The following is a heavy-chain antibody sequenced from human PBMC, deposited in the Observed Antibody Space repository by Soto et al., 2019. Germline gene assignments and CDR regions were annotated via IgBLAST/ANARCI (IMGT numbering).Heavy chain of an antibody. V-gene: IGHV4-61*01. CDR2: IYYSGII. CDR3: ARANSDSFWFDP. Sequence: PSETLSLACTFSGGSVSSSNYYWSWIRQPPGKGLEWIAYIYYSGIITYNPSVKSGVAISQDASKNQFSLKLSSVTAADTAIYYCARANSDSFWFDPWGQGTMVTVSS. CDR1: GGSVSSSNYY. D-gene: IGHD6-6*01. J-gene: IGHJ5*02.